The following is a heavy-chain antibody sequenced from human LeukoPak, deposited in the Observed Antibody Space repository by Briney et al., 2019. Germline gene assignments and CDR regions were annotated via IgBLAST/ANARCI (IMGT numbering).Heavy chain of an antibody. V-gene: IGHV1-18*04. CDR2: ISAYNGNT. Sequence: ASAKVSCKASGHAFTSYGISWVRQAPGQGLESMGWISAYNGNTIYAQKPQRRATMTTDTSTSTAYMELRSLRSDDTAVYYCARDTADILTGYYSSPHKSNWFDPWGQGTLVTVSS. J-gene: IGHJ5*02. CDR1: GHAFTSYG. CDR3: ARDTADILTGYYSSPHKSNWFDP. D-gene: IGHD3-9*01.